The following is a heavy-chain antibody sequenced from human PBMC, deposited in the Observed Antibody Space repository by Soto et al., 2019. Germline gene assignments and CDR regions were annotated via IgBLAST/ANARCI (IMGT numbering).Heavy chain of an antibody. J-gene: IGHJ6*02. CDR1: GYTFTRYG. D-gene: IGHD2-8*01. CDR3: AKNGQPPYYYYGMDV. Sequence: QGQLVQSGAEVKKPGASVKVSCKASGYTFTRYGISWVRQAPGQGLEWMGWISGYNGDTNYAQNLQGRVTMTIDTSXRTAYMELRSLTSDDTAVYYCAKNGQPPYYYYGMDVWGQGTTVTVSS. V-gene: IGHV1-18*01. CDR2: ISGYNGDT.